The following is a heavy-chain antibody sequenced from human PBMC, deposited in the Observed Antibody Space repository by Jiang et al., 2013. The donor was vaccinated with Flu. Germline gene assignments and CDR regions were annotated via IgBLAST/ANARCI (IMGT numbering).Heavy chain of an antibody. Sequence: KPTQTLTLACTFSGFSLSTSGLGVGWIRQPPGKALEWLALIYWDDDKRYSPSLKTRLSITKDTSTNQVVLTMSSLDPVDTGTYHCARVYHYDSSGYSLDYWGQGTLVTVSP. CDR1: GFSLSTSGLG. CDR2: IYWDDDK. D-gene: IGHD3-22*01. J-gene: IGHJ4*02. CDR3: ARVYHYDSSGYSLDY. V-gene: IGHV2-5*02.